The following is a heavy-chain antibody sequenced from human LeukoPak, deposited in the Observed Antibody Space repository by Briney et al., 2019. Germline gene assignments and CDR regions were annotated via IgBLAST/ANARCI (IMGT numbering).Heavy chain of an antibody. D-gene: IGHD1-26*01. Sequence: PGGSLRLSCAASGFTFSSYAMHWVRQAPGKGLEWVAVISYDGSNKYYADSVKGRFTISRDNSKNTLYLQMNSLRAEDTAVYYCARDTYGGLLVLGDFDYWGQGTLVTVSS. CDR2: ISYDGSNK. J-gene: IGHJ4*02. CDR1: GFTFSSYA. V-gene: IGHV3-30-3*01. CDR3: ARDTYGGLLVLGDFDY.